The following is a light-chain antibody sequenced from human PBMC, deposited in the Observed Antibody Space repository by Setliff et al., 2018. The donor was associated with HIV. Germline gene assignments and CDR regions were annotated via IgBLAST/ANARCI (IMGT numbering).Light chain of an antibody. V-gene: IGLV2-23*02. Sequence: QSALTQPASVSGSPGQSITISCPGTSSDVGNYNLVSWYQQHPGKAPKLMIYEVSERPSGVSNRFSGSKSGNTASLTISGLQADDEADYYCCSYAGSTYVFGSGTKVTVL. CDR3: CSYAGSTYV. CDR2: EVS. J-gene: IGLJ1*01. CDR1: SSDVGNYNL.